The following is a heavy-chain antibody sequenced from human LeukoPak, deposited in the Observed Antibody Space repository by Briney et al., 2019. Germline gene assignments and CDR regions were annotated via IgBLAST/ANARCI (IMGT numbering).Heavy chain of an antibody. CDR2: ISWNSGSI. CDR3: AKDMGVRGVIGASTDFDY. V-gene: IGHV3-9*01. J-gene: IGHJ4*02. Sequence: GGSLRLSCAASGFTFDDYAMHWVRQAPGKGLEGVSGISWNSGSIGYADSVKGRFTISRDNAKNSLYLQMNSLRAEDTALYYCAKDMGVRGVIGASTDFDYWGQGTLVTVSS. CDR1: GFTFDDYA. D-gene: IGHD3-10*01.